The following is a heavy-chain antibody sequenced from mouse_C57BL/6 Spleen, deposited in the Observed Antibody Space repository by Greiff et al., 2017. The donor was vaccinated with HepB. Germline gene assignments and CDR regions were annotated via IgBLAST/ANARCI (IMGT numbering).Heavy chain of an antibody. CDR1: GFNIKNTY. CDR3: ARCPITTVVVFDY. J-gene: IGHJ2*01. CDR2: IEPANGNT. D-gene: IGHD1-1*01. V-gene: IGHV14-3*01. Sequence: VQLQQSVAELVRPGASVKLSCTASGFNIKNTYMHWVKQRPEQGLEWIGRIEPANGNTKYAPKFQGKATITADTSSNTAYLQLSSLTSEDTALYYCARCPITTVVVFDYWGQGTTLTVSS.